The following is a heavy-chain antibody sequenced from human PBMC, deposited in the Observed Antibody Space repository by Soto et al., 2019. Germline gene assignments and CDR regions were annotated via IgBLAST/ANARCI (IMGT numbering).Heavy chain of an antibody. V-gene: IGHV1-8*01. CDR1: GYTFTSYD. D-gene: IGHD3-9*01. J-gene: IGHJ3*02. CDR2: MNPNSGNT. CDR3: ASNYDILTGDAFEI. Sequence: GASVKVSCKASGYTFTSYDINWVRQATGQGLEWMGWMNPNSGNTGYAQKFQGRVTMTRNTSISTAYMELSSLRSEDTAVYYCASNYDILTGDAFEIWGQGTMVTVSS.